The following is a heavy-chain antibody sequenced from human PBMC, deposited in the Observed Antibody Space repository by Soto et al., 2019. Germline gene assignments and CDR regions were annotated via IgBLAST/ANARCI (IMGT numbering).Heavy chain of an antibody. CDR1: GFTFSSYG. CDR2: ISYDGSNK. V-gene: IGHV3-30*18. Sequence: RRLSCASSGFTFSSYGMHWVRQAPGKGLEWVAVISYDGSNKYYADSVKGRFTISRDNSKNTLYLQMNSLRAEDTAVYYCAKDGLRFLATDYYYYGMDVWGQGATVTVSS. CDR3: AKDGLRFLATDYYYYGMDV. J-gene: IGHJ6*02. D-gene: IGHD3-3*01.